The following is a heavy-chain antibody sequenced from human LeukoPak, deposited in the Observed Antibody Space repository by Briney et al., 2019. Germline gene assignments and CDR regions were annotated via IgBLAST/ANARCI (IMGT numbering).Heavy chain of an antibody. V-gene: IGHV4-34*01. Sequence: SETLSLTCAVYGGSFSGYYWSWIRQPPGKGLEWIGEINHSGSTNYNPSLKSRVTMSVDTSKNQFSLKLSSVTAADTAVYYCARVDTAMVNWYFDYWGQGTLVTVSS. CDR3: ARVDTAMVNWYFDY. CDR1: GGSFSGYY. D-gene: IGHD5-18*01. J-gene: IGHJ4*02. CDR2: INHSGST.